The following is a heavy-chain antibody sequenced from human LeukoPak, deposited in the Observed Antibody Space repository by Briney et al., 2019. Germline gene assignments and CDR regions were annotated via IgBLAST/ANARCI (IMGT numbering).Heavy chain of an antibody. D-gene: IGHD3-16*02. V-gene: IGHV1-69*13. CDR3: ALPSVIGTSTYYFDY. CDR1: GGTFSTFA. Sequence: ASVKISCKASGGTFSTFAISWVRQAPGQGLEWMGGIIPMFAAANYQQKFQGRLTIIADESTSSAHMELTSLRAEDTAIYYCALPSVIGTSTYYFDYWGQGTLVTVSS. CDR2: IIPMFAAA. J-gene: IGHJ4*02.